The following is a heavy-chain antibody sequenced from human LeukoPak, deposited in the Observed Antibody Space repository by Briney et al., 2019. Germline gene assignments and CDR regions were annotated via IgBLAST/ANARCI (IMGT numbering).Heavy chain of an antibody. CDR3: AKDASELRFLESGYYMDV. J-gene: IGHJ6*03. CDR2: IWYGGSNK. D-gene: IGHD3-3*01. V-gene: IGHV3-30*02. Sequence: GGSLRLSCAASGFTFSSYGMHWVRQAPGKGLEWVAVIWYGGSNKYYADSVKGRFTISRDNSKNTLYLQMNSLRAEDTAVYYCAKDASELRFLESGYYMDVWGKGTTVTVSS. CDR1: GFTFSSYG.